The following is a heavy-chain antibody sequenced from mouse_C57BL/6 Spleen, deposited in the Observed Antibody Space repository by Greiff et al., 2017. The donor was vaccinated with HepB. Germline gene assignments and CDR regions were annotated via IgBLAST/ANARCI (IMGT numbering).Heavy chain of an antibody. CDR1: GYAFPNYL. J-gene: IGHJ3*01. D-gene: IGHD1-2*01. CDR3: ARGDYYGPGFAY. CDR2: INPGSGGT. V-gene: IGHV1-54*01. Sequence: QVQLQQSGAELVRPGTSVKVSCKASGYAFPNYLIAWVQQRPGQGLEWIGVINPGSGGTNYNEKFKGKATLTADKSSSTAYMQLSSLTSEDSAVYFCARGDYYGPGFAYWGQGTLVTVSA.